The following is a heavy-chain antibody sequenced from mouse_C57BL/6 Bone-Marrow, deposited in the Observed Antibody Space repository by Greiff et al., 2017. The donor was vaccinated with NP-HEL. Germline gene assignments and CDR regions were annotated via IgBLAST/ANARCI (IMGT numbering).Heavy chain of an antibody. CDR1: GYTFTSYW. CDR3: ARPSKGNSGFAY. D-gene: IGHD2-1*01. Sequence: VKLQQPGAELVKPGASVKLSCKASGYTFTSYWMHWVKQRPGQGLEWIGMIHPNSSSTNYNEKFKGKATLTVDKSSSTAYMHLSSLTYEDSAVXYWARPSKGNSGFAYWGQGTLVTVSA. V-gene: IGHV1-64*01. J-gene: IGHJ3*01. CDR2: IHPNSSST.